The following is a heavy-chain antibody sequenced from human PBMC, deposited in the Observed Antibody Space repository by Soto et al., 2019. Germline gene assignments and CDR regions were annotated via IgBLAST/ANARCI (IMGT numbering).Heavy chain of an antibody. J-gene: IGHJ6*02. V-gene: IGHV1-69*01. CDR2: IVPIFGTP. D-gene: IGHD5-12*01. CDR3: ATSGGRGATSNLVCYYYAMHV. CDR1: GGTFSSYA. Sequence: QVQLVQSGAEVKKPGSSVKVSCKASGGTFSSYALSWVRQAPGQRLEWMGGIVPIFGTPNYAQKFQGRVTITADESTTTAYMELSSLKSEDTAVYHCATSGGRGATSNLVCYYYAMHVCGQATTVTVSS.